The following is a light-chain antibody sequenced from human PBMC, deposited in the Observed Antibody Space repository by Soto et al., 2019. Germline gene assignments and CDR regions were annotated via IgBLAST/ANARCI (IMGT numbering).Light chain of an antibody. CDR3: EACDGILKVVV. CDR2: SNN. V-gene: IGLV1-44*01. J-gene: IGLJ2*01. Sequence: QSVLTQPPSASGTPGQRVTISCSGSSSNIGTNTVNWYQHLPGSAPKLLIYSNNQRPSGVPDRFSGSKSGTSASLAISGLQPDDDDYYYCEACDGILKVVVFGGGTKVTVL. CDR1: SSNIGTNT.